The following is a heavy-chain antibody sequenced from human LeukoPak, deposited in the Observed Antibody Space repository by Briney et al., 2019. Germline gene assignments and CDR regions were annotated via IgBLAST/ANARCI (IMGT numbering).Heavy chain of an antibody. V-gene: IGHV4-34*01. D-gene: IGHD3-10*01. CDR2: INHSGST. Sequence: PSETLSLTCAVYGGSFSGYYWSWIRQPPGKGLEWIGEINHSGSTNYNPSLKSRVTISVDTSKNQFSLKLSSVTAADTAVYYCARGWGVTMVQRGNYYYGMDVWGKGTTVTVSS. CDR3: ARGWGVTMVQRGNYYYGMDV. J-gene: IGHJ6*04. CDR1: GGSFSGYY.